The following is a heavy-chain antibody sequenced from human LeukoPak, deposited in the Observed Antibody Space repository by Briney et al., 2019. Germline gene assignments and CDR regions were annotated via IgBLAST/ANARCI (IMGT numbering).Heavy chain of an antibody. CDR2: ISSSSTTI. CDR3: ARGGLNYYDRTIYDAFDI. Sequence: PGGSLRLSCAASGFTFSSHSMNWVRQAPGKGLEWVSYISSSSTTIYYADSVKGRFTTSRDNAKNSLYLQMNSLRVEDTAVYYCARGGLNYYDRTIYDAFDIWGQGTMVTVSS. J-gene: IGHJ3*02. V-gene: IGHV3-48*04. CDR1: GFTFSSHS. D-gene: IGHD3-22*01.